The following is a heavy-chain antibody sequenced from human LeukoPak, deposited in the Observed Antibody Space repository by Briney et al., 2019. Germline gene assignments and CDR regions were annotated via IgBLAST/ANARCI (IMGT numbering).Heavy chain of an antibody. D-gene: IGHD1-26*01. CDR1: GFTFSNYA. V-gene: IGHV3-30*04. J-gene: IGHJ6*03. CDR3: SGSYYEGYYYYYMDV. Sequence: PGGSLRLSCAASGFTFSNYAMHWVRQAPGKGLEWVALISYDGSNKYYADSVKGRFTISRDNSKNTLYLQMNSLRAEDTAVYYCSGSYYEGYYYYYMDVWGKGTTVTVSS. CDR2: ISYDGSNK.